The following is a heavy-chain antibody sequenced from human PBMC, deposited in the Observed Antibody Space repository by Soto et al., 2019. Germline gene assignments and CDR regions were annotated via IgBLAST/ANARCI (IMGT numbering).Heavy chain of an antibody. CDR3: ARRV. Sequence: EGQVSESGGGLVQPGGSLRLSCATYGFTFSHYPRNWVRQAPGKVLECGSGISAGGDRTYYADSVKGRFTIFSDNSKNSVSLQMTSLRVADTAVYYCARRVWGQGTLVTVSS. J-gene: IGHJ4*02. CDR1: GFTFSHYP. CDR2: ISAGGDRT. V-gene: IGHV3-23*01.